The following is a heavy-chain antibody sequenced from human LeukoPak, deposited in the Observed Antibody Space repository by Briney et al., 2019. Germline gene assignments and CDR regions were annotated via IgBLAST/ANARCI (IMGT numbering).Heavy chain of an antibody. Sequence: GGSLRLSCAASGFTFSSYWMNWARPAPGKGLEWVASINHNGNVSYYVDSVKGRFTISRDNAKNSLYLQMSNLRAEDTAVYFCARGGGLDVWGQGATVTVSS. V-gene: IGHV3-7*03. J-gene: IGHJ6*02. CDR1: GFTFSSYW. D-gene: IGHD3-16*01. CDR3: ARGGGLDV. CDR2: INHNGNVS.